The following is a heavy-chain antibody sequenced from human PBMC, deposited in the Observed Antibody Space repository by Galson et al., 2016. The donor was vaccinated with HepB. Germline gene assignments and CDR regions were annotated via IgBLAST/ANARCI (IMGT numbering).Heavy chain of an antibody. J-gene: IGHJ6*03. CDR3: ATGIVVAGKMYYYYMDV. CDR2: LYYGGST. Sequence: SETLSLTCNVSGGSISGTEYYWGWIRQPPGRGLEWIGSLYYGGSTSYNPSLETRVTISVDTSKNHLSLSLSSVTAADTAVYYCATGIVVAGKMYYYYMDVWGKGTSVTVSS. V-gene: IGHV4-39*01. CDR1: GGSISGTEYY. D-gene: IGHD6-19*01.